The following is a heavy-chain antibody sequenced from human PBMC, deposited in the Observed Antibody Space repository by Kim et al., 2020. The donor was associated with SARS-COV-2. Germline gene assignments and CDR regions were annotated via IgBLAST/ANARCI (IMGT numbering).Heavy chain of an antibody. CDR3: ARVLRYFEEVRGYYYYGMDV. CDR2: ISAYNGNT. D-gene: IGHD3-9*01. CDR1: GYTFTSYG. V-gene: IGHV1-18*01. J-gene: IGHJ6*02. Sequence: ASVKVSCKASGYTFTSYGISWVRQAPGQGLEWMGWISAYNGNTNYAQKLQGRVTMTTDTSTSTAYMELRSLRSDDTAVYYCARVLRYFEEVRGYYYYGMDVWGQGTTVTVSS.